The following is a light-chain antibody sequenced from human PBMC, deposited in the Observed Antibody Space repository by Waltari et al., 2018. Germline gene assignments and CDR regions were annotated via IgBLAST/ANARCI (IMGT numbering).Light chain of an antibody. CDR1: SSDVGGYNY. J-gene: IGLJ1*01. Sequence: QSALTQPASVSGSPGQSITISCTGTSSDVGGYNYVYWYQPHPGKAPKLMIYDVSKRPSGFSNLFSGSKSGNTASLTISGLQAEYEADYYCSSYTSSSVYVFGTGTKVTVL. CDR3: SSYTSSSVYV. CDR2: DVS. V-gene: IGLV2-14*01.